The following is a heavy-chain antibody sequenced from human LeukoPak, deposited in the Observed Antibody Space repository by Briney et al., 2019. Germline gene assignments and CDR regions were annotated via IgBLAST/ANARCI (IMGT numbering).Heavy chain of an antibody. V-gene: IGHV3-21*04. CDR1: GFTFSSYS. D-gene: IGHD3-22*01. CDR2: ISSSSSYI. J-gene: IGHJ4*02. CDR3: AKDFSPDSSGYYYSGNFDY. Sequence: PGGSLRLSCAASGFTFSSYSMNWVRQAPGKGLEWVSSISSSSSYIYYADSVKGRFTISRDNAKNSLYLQMNSLRAEDTAVYYCAKDFSPDSSGYYYSGNFDYWGQGTLVTVSS.